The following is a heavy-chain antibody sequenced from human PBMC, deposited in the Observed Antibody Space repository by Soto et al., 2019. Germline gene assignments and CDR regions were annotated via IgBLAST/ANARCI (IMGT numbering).Heavy chain of an antibody. D-gene: IGHD3-10*01. CDR2: IYYSGST. V-gene: IGHV4-39*01. Sequence: PSETLSLTCTVSGGSISSSSYYWGWIRQPPGKGLEWIGSIYYSGSTYYNPSLKSRVTISVDTSKNQFSLKLSSVTAADTAVYYCARTIPLTYYYGSGSYPKNWFDPWGQGTLVTVSS. CDR3: ARTIPLTYYYGSGSYPKNWFDP. J-gene: IGHJ5*02. CDR1: GGSISSSSYY.